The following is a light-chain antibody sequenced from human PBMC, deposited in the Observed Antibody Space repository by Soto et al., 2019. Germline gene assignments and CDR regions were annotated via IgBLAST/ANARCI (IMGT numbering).Light chain of an antibody. CDR2: AAS. Sequence: EIVMTQSPATLSVSPGERATLSCRASQSVSSNLAWYQQKPGQAPRVLIYAASTRATGIPDRFSGSGSGTEFTLTISSLQSDDFATYYCQQANSFPITFGQGTRLEIK. V-gene: IGKV3-15*01. CDR3: QQANSFPIT. J-gene: IGKJ5*01. CDR1: QSVSSN.